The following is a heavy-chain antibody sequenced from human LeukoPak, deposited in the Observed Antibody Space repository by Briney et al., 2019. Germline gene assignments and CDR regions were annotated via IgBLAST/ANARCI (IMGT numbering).Heavy chain of an antibody. V-gene: IGHV4-59*01. CDR3: ARSVEGYCSGGSCYYYYYYMDV. CDR1: GGSISSYY. D-gene: IGHD2-15*01. CDR2: IYYSGST. J-gene: IGHJ6*03. Sequence: SETLSLTCTVSGGSISSYYWSRIRQPPGKGLEWIGYIYYSGSTNYNPSLKSRVTISVDTSKNQFSLKLSSVTAADTAVYYCARSVEGYCSGGSCYYYYYYMDVWGKGTTVTVSS.